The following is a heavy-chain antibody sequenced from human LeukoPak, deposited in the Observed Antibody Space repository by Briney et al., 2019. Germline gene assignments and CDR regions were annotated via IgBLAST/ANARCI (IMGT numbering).Heavy chain of an antibody. CDR1: GGFFSGYY. CDR3: ARYLTDDAFDI. D-gene: IGHD3-9*01. J-gene: IGHJ3*02. CDR2: INHRGSN. V-gene: IGHV4-34*01. Sequence: PAETLSLTCAVYGGFFSGYYWSWLRDPPGKGREWLGEINHRGSNNYNPSLKSRVTISVDTSKNQFSLKLSSVTAADTAVYYCARYLTDDAFDIWGQGTMVTVSS.